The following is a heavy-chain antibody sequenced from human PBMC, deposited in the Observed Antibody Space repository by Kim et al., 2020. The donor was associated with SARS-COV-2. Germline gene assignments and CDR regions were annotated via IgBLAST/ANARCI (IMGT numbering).Heavy chain of an antibody. D-gene: IGHD3-10*01. V-gene: IGHV1-69*13. CDR3: ARERRSGYGSGSYGVCY. Sequence: SVKVSCKASGGTFSSYAISWVRQAPGQGLEWMGGIIPIFGNANYAQKLQGRVTITADESTSTAYMELSSLRSDDTAVYYCARERRSGYGSGSYGVCYWG. J-gene: IGHJ4*01. CDR1: GGTFSSYA. CDR2: IIPIFGNA.